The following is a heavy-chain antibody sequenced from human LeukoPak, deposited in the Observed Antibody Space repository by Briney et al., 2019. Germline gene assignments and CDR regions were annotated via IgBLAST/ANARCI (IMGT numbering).Heavy chain of an antibody. V-gene: IGHV4-39*07. CDR3: ARDPLAARPRSVHWFDP. CDR2: IYSSGST. D-gene: IGHD6-6*01. Sequence: PSETLSLTCTVSGASVSGSPYYWGWIRQPPGKGLEWIGSIYSSGSTYYNPSLKSRVTISVDTSKNQFSLKLSSVTAADTAVYYCARDPLAARPRSVHWFDPWGQGTLVTVSS. J-gene: IGHJ5*02. CDR1: GASVSGSPYY.